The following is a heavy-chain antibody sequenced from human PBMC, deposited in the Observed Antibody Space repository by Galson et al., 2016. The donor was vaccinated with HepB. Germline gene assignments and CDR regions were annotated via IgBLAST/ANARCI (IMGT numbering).Heavy chain of an antibody. CDR1: GFTFSDYA. CDR3: ARDLGEDGDYRVGC. J-gene: IGHJ4*02. CDR2: VSGAGDST. D-gene: IGHD4-17*01. Sequence: SLRLSCAASGFTFSDYAMSWVRQVPGKGMEWVSAVSGAGDSTYYGDSVKGRFTISRDNAKKTLYLQMDSPRAEDTAVYYCARDLGEDGDYRVGCWGRGTLVTVSS. V-gene: IGHV3-23*01.